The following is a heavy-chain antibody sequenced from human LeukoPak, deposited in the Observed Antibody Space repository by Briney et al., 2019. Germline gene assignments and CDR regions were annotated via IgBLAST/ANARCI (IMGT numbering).Heavy chain of an antibody. D-gene: IGHD3-22*01. CDR3: ARGFTMIPEDF. J-gene: IGHJ4*02. Sequence: GGSLRLSCAASGFTFSSYAMYWVRQAPGKGLEYVSAIGGAGYSTFYANSVKGRFTISRDNSKNTLYLQMGSLRAEDMAVYYCARGFTMIPEDFWGQGTLVTVSS. CDR1: GFTFSSYA. CDR2: IGGAGYST. V-gene: IGHV3-64*01.